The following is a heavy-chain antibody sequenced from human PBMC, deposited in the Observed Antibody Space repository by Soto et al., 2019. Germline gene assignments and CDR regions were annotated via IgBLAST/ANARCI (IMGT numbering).Heavy chain of an antibody. V-gene: IGHV4-34*01. D-gene: IGHD3-10*01. J-gene: IGHJ4*02. CDR1: GGSFSGYY. Sequence: QVQVKQWGAGLLKPSETLSLTCAVYGGSFSGYYWSWIRQPPGRGLEWIGEINHSGSTNYNPSLKSRVTISVDTSKNQFSLKLSSVTAADTAVYYCARAQSIRGVIIVPYYFDYWGQGTLVNVSS. CDR2: INHSGST. CDR3: ARAQSIRGVIIVPYYFDY.